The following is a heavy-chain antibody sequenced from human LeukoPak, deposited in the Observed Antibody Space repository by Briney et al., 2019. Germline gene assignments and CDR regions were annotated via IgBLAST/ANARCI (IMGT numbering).Heavy chain of an antibody. D-gene: IGHD1-1*01. V-gene: IGHV4-59*01. CDR2: IYYSGST. CDR3: ARDLLTFPGQEGYGAFDI. Sequence: PSETLSLTCTVSGGSISRYYWNWIRQPPGKGLEWIGYIYYSGSTNYNPSLKSRVTISVDTSKNQFSVKLSSVTAAGTAIYYCARDLLTFPGQEGYGAFDIWGQGTMVTVSS. J-gene: IGHJ3*02. CDR1: GGSISRYY.